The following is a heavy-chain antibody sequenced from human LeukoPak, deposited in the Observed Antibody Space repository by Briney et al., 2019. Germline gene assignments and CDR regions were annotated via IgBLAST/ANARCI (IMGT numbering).Heavy chain of an antibody. D-gene: IGHD3-10*01. Sequence: PGRSLRLSCAASGFTFSSYAMHWVRQAPGKGLEWVAVISYDGSNKYYADSVKGRFTISRDNSKNTLYLQMNSLRAEDTAVYYCTRGLPGYEFGLRGALFDYWGQGTLVTVSS. CDR2: ISYDGSNK. CDR3: TRGLPGYEFGLRGALFDY. CDR1: GFTFSSYA. J-gene: IGHJ4*02. V-gene: IGHV3-30-3*01.